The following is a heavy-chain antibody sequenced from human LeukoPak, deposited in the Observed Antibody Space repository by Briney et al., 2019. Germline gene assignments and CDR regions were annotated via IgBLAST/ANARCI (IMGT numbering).Heavy chain of an antibody. CDR1: GLAFRNYP. V-gene: IGHV3-23*01. J-gene: IGHJ3*01. CDR3: GKDPNGDYIGAFDF. D-gene: IGHD4-17*01. Sequence: PGGSLRLSCVASGLAFRNYPMTWVRQAPGKELEWVSVIRGSGGDIRYADSVKGRFTISRDNSVNTLYLQMNSLRAEDTDVYYCGKDPNGDYIGAFDFWGQGTMVTVSS. CDR2: IRGSGGDI.